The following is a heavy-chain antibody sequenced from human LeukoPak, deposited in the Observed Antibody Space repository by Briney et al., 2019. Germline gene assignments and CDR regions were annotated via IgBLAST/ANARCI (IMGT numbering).Heavy chain of an antibody. Sequence: PGGSLRLSCAASGFTFSSYWMSWVRQAPGKGLEWVANIKQDGSEKYYVDSVKGRFTISRDNAKNSLYLQMNSLRAEDTAVYYCARERITMIVVDPDAFDIWGQGTMVTVSS. V-gene: IGHV3-7*01. J-gene: IGHJ3*02. D-gene: IGHD3-22*01. CDR1: GFTFSSYW. CDR2: IKQDGSEK. CDR3: ARERITMIVVDPDAFDI.